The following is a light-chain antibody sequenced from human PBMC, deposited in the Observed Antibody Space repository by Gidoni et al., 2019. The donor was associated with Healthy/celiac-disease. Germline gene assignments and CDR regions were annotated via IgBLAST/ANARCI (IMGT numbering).Light chain of an antibody. Sequence: DIQMTQSPSTLSASVGDRVTITCRASQSITSWLAWYQQKPGKAPKLLIYKASSSENGVPSRFSGSGPGTEFTLTISSLQPHDFATYYCQHYHSYPYTFGQXTKLEIK. CDR2: KAS. V-gene: IGKV1-5*03. J-gene: IGKJ2*01. CDR1: QSITSW. CDR3: QHYHSYPYT.